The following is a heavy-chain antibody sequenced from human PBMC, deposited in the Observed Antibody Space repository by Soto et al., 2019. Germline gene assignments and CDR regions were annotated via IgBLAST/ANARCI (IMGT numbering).Heavy chain of an antibody. J-gene: IGHJ3*02. CDR1: RFTFSSFW. CDR3: AKDMAYDILTGPHAFDI. V-gene: IGHV3-74*01. CDR2: INSDGSST. Sequence: GGSLRLSCAASRFTFSSFWFHWVRQAPGKGLVWVSHINSDGSSTSYADSVKGRFTISRDNAKNTLYLQMNSLRAEDTAVYYCAKDMAYDILTGPHAFDIWGQGTMVTVSS. D-gene: IGHD3-9*01.